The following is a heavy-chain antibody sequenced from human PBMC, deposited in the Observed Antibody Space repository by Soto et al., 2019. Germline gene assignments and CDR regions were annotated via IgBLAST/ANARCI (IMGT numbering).Heavy chain of an antibody. D-gene: IGHD1-1*01. CDR3: ARERTGTTSMDV. J-gene: IGHJ6*02. CDR1: GYTFTSYD. CDR2: MNPNSGIT. Sequence: QVQLVQSGAEVKKPGASVKVSCKASGYTFTSYDINWVRQATGQGLEWMGWMNPNSGITGYAQKFQGRVTMTRNTSLSTAYLELSSLRSEDTAVYYCARERTGTTSMDVWGQGTTVTVSS. V-gene: IGHV1-8*01.